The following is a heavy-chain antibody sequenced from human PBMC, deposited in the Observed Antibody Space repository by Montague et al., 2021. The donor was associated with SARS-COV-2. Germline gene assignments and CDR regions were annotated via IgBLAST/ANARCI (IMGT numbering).Heavy chain of an antibody. V-gene: IGHV4-31*03. D-gene: IGHD3-22*01. J-gene: IGHJ4*02. CDR1: GSSISSGDYY. CDR2: ICYSGST. CDR3: ARHRITMILVGSCDYFDY. Sequence: TLSLTCTVSGSSISSGDYYWSWIRQHPGKGLEWIGYICYSGSTYYNPSLKSRVSISVDTSKNQFSLKLISVSAADTAVYYCARHRITMILVGSCDYFDYWGQGTLVTVSS.